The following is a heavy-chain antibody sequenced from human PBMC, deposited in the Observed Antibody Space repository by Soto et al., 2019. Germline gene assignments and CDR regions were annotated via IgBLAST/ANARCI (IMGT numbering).Heavy chain of an antibody. CDR2: ISSDGRNE. J-gene: IGHJ4*02. D-gene: IGHD2-21*01. V-gene: IGHV3-30*03. CDR1: GFTINRFG. CDR3: ASVADY. Sequence: VRLVESGGGVVEPGRSLRLSCVASGFTINRFGMEWVRQAPGKGLEWVALISSDGRNEYYSDSVKGRFTISRDMSKNTVYLQMNSLRVEDTAVYYCASVADYWGQGTLVTVSS.